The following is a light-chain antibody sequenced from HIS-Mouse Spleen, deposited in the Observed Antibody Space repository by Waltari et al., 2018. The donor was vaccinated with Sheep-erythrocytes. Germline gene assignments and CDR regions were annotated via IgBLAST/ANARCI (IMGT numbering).Light chain of an antibody. J-gene: IGLJ1*01. Sequence: QSALTQPRSVSGSPGQSVTISCTGTSSDVGGYNYVSWYQQHPGNAPKLMIYDVSKLPSGVPDRFSGSKSGNTASLTISGLQAEDEADYYCCSYAGSYNHVFATGTKVTVL. CDR2: DVS. V-gene: IGLV2-11*01. CDR1: SSDVGGYNY. CDR3: CSYAGSYNHV.